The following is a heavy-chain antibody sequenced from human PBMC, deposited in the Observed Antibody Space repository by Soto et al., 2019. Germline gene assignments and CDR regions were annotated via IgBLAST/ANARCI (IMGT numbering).Heavy chain of an antibody. CDR1: GGSISSGGYY. CDR3: ARVGGINWFDP. Sequence: SEPLSHTCTVAGGSISSGGYYWSWIRQHPGKGLEWIGYIYSGSTYYNPSLKSRVTISVDTSKNQFSLKLSSVTAADTAVYYCARVGGINWFDPWGQGTLVTVSS. J-gene: IGHJ5*02. D-gene: IGHD3-16*01. V-gene: IGHV4-31*03. CDR2: IYSGST.